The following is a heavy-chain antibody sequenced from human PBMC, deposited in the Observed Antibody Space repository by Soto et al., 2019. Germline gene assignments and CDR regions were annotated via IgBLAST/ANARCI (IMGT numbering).Heavy chain of an antibody. D-gene: IGHD6-19*01. J-gene: IGHJ6*03. V-gene: IGHV3-11*01. CDR3: ARVGKDRWLAGYYYYYMDV. CDR1: GFTFSDYY. Sequence: PGGSLRLSCVASGFTFSDYYMSWIRQAPGKGLEWVSYISSSGSTIYYADSVKGRFTISRDNAKNSLYLQMNSLRAEDTAVYYCARVGKDRWLAGYYYYYMDVWGKGTTVTVSS. CDR2: ISSSGSTI.